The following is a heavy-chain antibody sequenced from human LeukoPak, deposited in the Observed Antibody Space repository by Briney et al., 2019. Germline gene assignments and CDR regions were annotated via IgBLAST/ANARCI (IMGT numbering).Heavy chain of an antibody. Sequence: PSETLSLTCAVSGESFSGYYWSWIRQPPGQGLEWIGEINHSGSTTYSPSLKSRVTISVHTSKNHFSLRLNSVTATDTAFYYCARGPSWYYNYWGQGTTVTVSS. CDR3: ARGPSWYYNY. V-gene: IGHV4-34*01. J-gene: IGHJ4*03. CDR1: GESFSGYY. D-gene: IGHD6-6*01. CDR2: INHSGST.